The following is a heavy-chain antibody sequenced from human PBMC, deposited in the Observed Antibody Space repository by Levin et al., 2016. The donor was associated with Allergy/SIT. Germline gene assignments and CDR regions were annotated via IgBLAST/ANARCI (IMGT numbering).Heavy chain of an antibody. V-gene: IGHV3-48*03. Sequence: WIRQPPGKGLEWVSYISSSGSTIYYADSVKGRFTISRDNAKNSLYLQMNSLRAEDTAVYYCAGSVFSGSFDYWGQGTLVTVSS. D-gene: IGHD3-9*01. CDR3: AGSVFSGSFDY. CDR2: ISSSGSTI. J-gene: IGHJ4*02.